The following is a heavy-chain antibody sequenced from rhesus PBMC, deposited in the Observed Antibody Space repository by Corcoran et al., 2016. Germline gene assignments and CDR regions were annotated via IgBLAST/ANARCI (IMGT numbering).Heavy chain of an antibody. CDR2: INSVGGST. Sequence: EVQLVETGGGLVQPGGSLKLSCAASGFTFSSYGMSWVRQAPGKGLEWVSAINSVGGSTYYADSVKGRFTISRDNSKNTLSLQMNSLRAEDTAVYYCAKDKEPGTVSFDYWGQGVLVTVSS. D-gene: IGHD5-24*01. J-gene: IGHJ4*01. CDR1: GFTFSSYG. CDR3: AKDKEPGTVSFDY. V-gene: IGHV3S5*01.